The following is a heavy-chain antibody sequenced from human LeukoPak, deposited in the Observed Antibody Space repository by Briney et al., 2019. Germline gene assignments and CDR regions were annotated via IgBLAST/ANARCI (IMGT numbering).Heavy chain of an antibody. Sequence: SETLSLTCTVSGGSISSYYWSWIRQSPGKGLEWIGHIYYSGSTNYNPSLKSRVTISVDTSKNQFSLKLSSMTAADTAVYYCARQANYYDSSGYYDHSFDYWSQGTLVTVSS. CDR1: GGSISSYY. D-gene: IGHD3-22*01. V-gene: IGHV4-59*08. CDR2: IYYSGST. J-gene: IGHJ4*02. CDR3: ARQANYYDSSGYYDHSFDY.